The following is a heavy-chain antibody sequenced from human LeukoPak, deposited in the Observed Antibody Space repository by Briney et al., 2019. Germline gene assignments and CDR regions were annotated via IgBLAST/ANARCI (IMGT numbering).Heavy chain of an antibody. Sequence: GASVKVSCKASGYTFTGYYMHWVRQAPGQGLEWMGIINPSGGSTSYAQKFQGRVTMTRDTSTSTVYMELSSLRSEDTAVYYCARSGYSGYDSDAFDIWGQGTMVTVSS. CDR1: GYTFTGYY. CDR3: ARSGYSGYDSDAFDI. D-gene: IGHD5-12*01. V-gene: IGHV1-46*01. J-gene: IGHJ3*02. CDR2: INPSGGST.